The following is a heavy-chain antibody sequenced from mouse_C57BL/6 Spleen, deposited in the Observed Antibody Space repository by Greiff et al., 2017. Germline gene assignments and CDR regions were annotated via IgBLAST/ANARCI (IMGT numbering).Heavy chain of an antibody. CDR2: IDPSDSYT. CDR1: GYTFTSYW. Sequence: QVQLQQPGAELVMPGASVKLSCKASGYTFTSYWMHWVKQRPGQGLEWIGEIDPSDSYTNYNQKFKGKSTLTLDKSSSTAYMQLSSLTSEDSAVDYCAINPTTARYFDVWGTGTTVTVSS. CDR3: AINPTTARYFDV. D-gene: IGHD1-2*01. J-gene: IGHJ1*03. V-gene: IGHV1-69*01.